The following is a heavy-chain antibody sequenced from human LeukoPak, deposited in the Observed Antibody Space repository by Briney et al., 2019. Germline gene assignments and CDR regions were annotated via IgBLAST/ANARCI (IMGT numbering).Heavy chain of an antibody. V-gene: IGHV4-4*02. CDR3: ARSPDYGGYFFGVFDI. J-gene: IGHJ3*02. Sequence: ASETLSLTCAVSGGSISSSNWWSWVRHPPGKGLEWIGEIYHSGSTNYNPSLKSRVTISVDKSKNQFSLKLSSVTAADTAVYYCARSPDYGGYFFGVFDIWGQGTMVTVSS. D-gene: IGHD4-17*01. CDR2: IYHSGST. CDR1: GGSISSSNW.